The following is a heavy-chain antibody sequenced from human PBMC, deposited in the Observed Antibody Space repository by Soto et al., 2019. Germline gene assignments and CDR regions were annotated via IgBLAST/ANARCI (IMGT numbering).Heavy chain of an antibody. CDR3: AKGGPFSIAAAGTQ. V-gene: IGHV3-30*18. CDR1: GFTFSSYG. Sequence: LRLSCAASGFTFSSYGMHWVRQAPGKGLEWVAVISYDGSKKYYADSVKGRFTISRDNSKNTLYLQMNSLRVEDTAVYYCAKGGPFSIAAAGTQWGQGTLVTVSS. CDR2: ISYDGSKK. D-gene: IGHD6-13*01. J-gene: IGHJ4*02.